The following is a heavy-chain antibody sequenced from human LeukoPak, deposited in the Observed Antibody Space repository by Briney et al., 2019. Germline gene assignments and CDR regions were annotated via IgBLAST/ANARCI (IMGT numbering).Heavy chain of an antibody. Sequence: HPGGSLRLSCAASGFTFSSYGMHWVRQAPGKGLEWVAVISYDGSNKYYADSVKGRFTISRDNSKNTLYLQMNSLRAEDAAVYYCAKDSLSTLYYGMDVWGQGTTVTVSS. CDR3: AKDSLSTLYYGMDV. CDR2: ISYDGSNK. J-gene: IGHJ6*02. CDR1: GFTFSSYG. D-gene: IGHD4-17*01. V-gene: IGHV3-30*18.